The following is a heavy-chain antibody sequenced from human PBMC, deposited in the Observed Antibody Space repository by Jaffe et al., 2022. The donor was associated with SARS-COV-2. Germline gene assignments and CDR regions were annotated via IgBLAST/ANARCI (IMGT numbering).Heavy chain of an antibody. CDR2: IYPGDSDT. Sequence: EVQLVQSGAEVKKPGESLKISCKGSGYSFTSYWIGWVRQMPGKGLEWMGIIYPGDSDTRYSPSFQGQVTISADKSISTAYLQWSSLKASDTAMYYCARVRANTIFGVVIMGGMDVWGQGTTVTVSS. V-gene: IGHV5-51*01. CDR3: ARVRANTIFGVVIMGGMDV. J-gene: IGHJ6*02. D-gene: IGHD3-3*01. CDR1: GYSFTSYW.